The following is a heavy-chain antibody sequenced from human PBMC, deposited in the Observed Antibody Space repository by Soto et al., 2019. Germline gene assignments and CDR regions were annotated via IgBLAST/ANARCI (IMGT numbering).Heavy chain of an antibody. CDR3: ARASYGGYSGSLGY. Sequence: PGGSLRLSCAASGFTFSSYAMSWVRQAPGRGLEWVSAISGSGATTYYADSVKGRFTISRDNAKNARYLQMNSLRPENTAVYYCARASYGGYSGSLGYWGQGTLVTVSS. CDR1: GFTFSSYA. V-gene: IGHV3-23*01. J-gene: IGHJ4*02. CDR2: ISGSGATT. D-gene: IGHD5-12*01.